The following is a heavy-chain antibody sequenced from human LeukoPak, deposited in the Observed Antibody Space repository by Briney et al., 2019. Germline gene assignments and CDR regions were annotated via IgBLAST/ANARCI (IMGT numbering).Heavy chain of an antibody. Sequence: TSETLSLTCTVSGGSISGDHWNRIRQPPGKGLEWIGYIYYSGNTNYNPSLKSRVTISVDTSKNQFSLKLSSVTAADTAVYYCARRNDFDIWGQGTMVTVSS. V-gene: IGHV4-59*08. CDR1: GGSISGDH. CDR2: IYYSGNT. CDR3: ARRNDFDI. J-gene: IGHJ3*02.